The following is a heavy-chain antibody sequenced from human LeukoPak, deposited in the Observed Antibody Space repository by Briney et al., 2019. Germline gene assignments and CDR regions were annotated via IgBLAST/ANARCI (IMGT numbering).Heavy chain of an antibody. J-gene: IGHJ2*01. CDR2: IYTRGST. CDR3: ARLSSSWYQDWYFDP. V-gene: IGHV4-4*07. Sequence: SETLSLTCTVSGGSISSYDWSWFRQPAGKRLEWIGRIYTRGSTNYNPSLKSRVIMSVDTSKNQFSLKLSSVTAADTAVYYCARLSSSWYQDWYFDPWGRGTLVTVSS. D-gene: IGHD6-13*01. CDR1: GGSISSYD.